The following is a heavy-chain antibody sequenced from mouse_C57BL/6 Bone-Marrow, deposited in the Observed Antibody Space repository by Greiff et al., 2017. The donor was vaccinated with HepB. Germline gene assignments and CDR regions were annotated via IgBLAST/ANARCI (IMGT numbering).Heavy chain of an antibody. Sequence: EVHLVESGGGLVKPGGSLKLSCAASGFTFSSYAMSWVRQTPEKRLEWVATISDGGSYTYYPDNVKGRFTISRDNAKNNLYLQMSHLKSEDTAMYYCARDDYYGSSLAWFAYWGQGTLVTVSA. V-gene: IGHV5-4*01. CDR2: ISDGGSYT. CDR3: ARDDYYGSSLAWFAY. D-gene: IGHD1-1*01. J-gene: IGHJ3*01. CDR1: GFTFSSYA.